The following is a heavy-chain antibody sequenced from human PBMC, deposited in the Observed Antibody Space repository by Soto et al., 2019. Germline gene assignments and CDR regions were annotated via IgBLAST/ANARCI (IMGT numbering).Heavy chain of an antibody. CDR1: GYTFTSYA. J-gene: IGHJ4*02. Sequence: GASVKVSCKASGYTFTSYAMHWVRQAPGQRLEWMGWINAGNGNTKYSQKFQGRVTITRDTSASTAYMELSSLRSEDTAVYYCARDSGYSGYDPFDYWGQGTLVTVSS. D-gene: IGHD5-12*01. V-gene: IGHV1-3*01. CDR2: INAGNGNT. CDR3: ARDSGYSGYDPFDY.